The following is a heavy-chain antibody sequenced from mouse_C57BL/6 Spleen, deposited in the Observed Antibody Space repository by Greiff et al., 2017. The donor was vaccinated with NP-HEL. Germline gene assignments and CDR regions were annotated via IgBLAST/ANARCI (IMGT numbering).Heavy chain of an antibody. D-gene: IGHD3-3*01. CDR1: GYTFTSYW. V-gene: IGHV1-55*01. Sequence: QVQLQQSGAELVKPGASVKMSCKASGYTFTSYWITWVKQRPGQGLEWIGVIYPGSGSTNYNEKFKSKATLTVDTSSSTAYMQLSSLTSEDSAVYYCARGGTLYAMDYWGQGTSVTVSS. J-gene: IGHJ4*01. CDR3: ARGGTLYAMDY. CDR2: IYPGSGST.